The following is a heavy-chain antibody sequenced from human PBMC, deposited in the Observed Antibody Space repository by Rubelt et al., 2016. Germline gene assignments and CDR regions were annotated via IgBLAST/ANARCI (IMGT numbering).Heavy chain of an antibody. D-gene: IGHD3-22*01. CDR1: GFTFSSYG. CDR2: ISGYAGGGST. Sequence: EVQLVESGGGLVKPGGSLRLSCAASGFTFSSYGMSWVRQAPGKGLEGDSSISGYAGGGSTYYADSVKGRFTISSDNSKDTLNLQMNSLRAVDTAVYYCAKKTRYYDSDGDCDYWGQGTLVTVSS. CDR3: AKKTRYYDSDGDCDY. V-gene: IGHV3-23*04. J-gene: IGHJ4*02.